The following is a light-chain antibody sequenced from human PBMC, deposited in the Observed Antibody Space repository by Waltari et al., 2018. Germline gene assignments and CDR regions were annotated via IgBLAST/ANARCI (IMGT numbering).Light chain of an antibody. Sequence: QPVLIQPPSSSASPGESARLTCTLPSDINVYAFIIYWYQPKPGSPPRFPPYHKSDSEKAQGSGVPSRFSGSKDASANAGILLISGLQSEDEADYYCMFWPNNVWVFGGGTKLTVL. CDR2: HKSDSEK. CDR1: SDINVYAFI. V-gene: IGLV5-37*01. CDR3: MFWPNNVWV. J-gene: IGLJ3*02.